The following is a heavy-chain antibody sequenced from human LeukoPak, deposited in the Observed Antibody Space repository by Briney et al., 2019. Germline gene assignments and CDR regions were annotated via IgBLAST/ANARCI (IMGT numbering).Heavy chain of an antibody. CDR2: ISAYNGNT. V-gene: IGHV1-18*01. Sequence: SSVKVSCKASGGTFSSYAISWVRQAPGQGLEWMGWISAYNGNTNYAQKLQGRVTMTTDTSTSTAYMELRSLRSDDTAVYYCARDEEIDWFDPWGQGTLVTVSS. J-gene: IGHJ5*02. D-gene: IGHD2-21*01. CDR3: ARDEEIDWFDP. CDR1: GGTFSSYA.